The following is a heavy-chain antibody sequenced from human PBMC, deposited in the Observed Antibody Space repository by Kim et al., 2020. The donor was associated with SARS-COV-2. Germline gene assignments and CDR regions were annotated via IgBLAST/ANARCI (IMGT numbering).Heavy chain of an antibody. V-gene: IGHV7-4-1*02. D-gene: IGHD3-10*01. CDR3: ARETGSGGY. CDR2: GNQ. J-gene: IGHJ4*02. Sequence: GNQPYAQGFKGRFVFSLDTSVSTAYLQISSLKAEDTAVYYCARETGSGGYWGQGTLVTVSS.